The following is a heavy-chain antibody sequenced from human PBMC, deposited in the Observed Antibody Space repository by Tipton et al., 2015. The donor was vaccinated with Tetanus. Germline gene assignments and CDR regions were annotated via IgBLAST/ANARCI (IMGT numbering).Heavy chain of an antibody. Sequence: GSLRLSCAVSGGSSSSFYWSWIRQTPGGGLQWIGYVYYNGSTHYNPALKSRVTISVDTSKNQFSLKLSSVTAADTAIYYCAREVPAAGHFDSWGQGTLVTVSS. CDR1: GGSSSSFY. D-gene: IGHD2-2*01. CDR3: AREVPAAGHFDS. CDR2: VYYNGST. J-gene: IGHJ4*02. V-gene: IGHV4-59*01.